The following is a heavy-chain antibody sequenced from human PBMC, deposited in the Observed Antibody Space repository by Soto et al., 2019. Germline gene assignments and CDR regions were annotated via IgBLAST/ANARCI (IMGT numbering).Heavy chain of an antibody. V-gene: IGHV3-23*01. D-gene: IGHD6-6*01. CDR3: AKFEGRWQLALLGGMDV. CDR1: GFTFSSYA. Sequence: GGSLRLSCAASGFTFSSYAMSWVRQAPGKGLEWVSAISGSGGSTYYADSVKGRFTISRDNSKNTLCLQMNSLRAEDTAVYYGAKFEGRWQLALLGGMDVWGQGTTVTVSS. CDR2: ISGSGGST. J-gene: IGHJ6*02.